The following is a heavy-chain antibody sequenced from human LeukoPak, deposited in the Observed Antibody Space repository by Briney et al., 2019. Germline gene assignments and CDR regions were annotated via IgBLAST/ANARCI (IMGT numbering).Heavy chain of an antibody. CDR3: ARDGSSYFDY. Sequence: GGALRLSCAASGFTFSSYSMNWVRQVPGKGLEWVSSISTSGNYIYYADSVKGRFTISRDNAKNSLYLQMDSLRAEDTAVYYCARDGSSYFDYWGQGTLVAVS. CDR2: ISTSGNYI. CDR1: GFTFSSYS. D-gene: IGHD3-10*01. V-gene: IGHV3-21*01. J-gene: IGHJ4*02.